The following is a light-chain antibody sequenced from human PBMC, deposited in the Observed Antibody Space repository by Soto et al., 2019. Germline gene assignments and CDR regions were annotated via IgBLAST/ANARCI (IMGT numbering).Light chain of an antibody. CDR3: QVCDSSTDHWV. Sequence: SYELTQPPSVSVAPGRTATITCGGNKIGRKSVHWYQQKPGQAPVLVVYDDNDRPSGIPERFSGSNSENTATLTVSRVEAGDEADYYCQVCDSSTDHWVFGGGTKVTVL. J-gene: IGLJ3*02. V-gene: IGLV3-21*02. CDR2: DDN. CDR1: KIGRKS.